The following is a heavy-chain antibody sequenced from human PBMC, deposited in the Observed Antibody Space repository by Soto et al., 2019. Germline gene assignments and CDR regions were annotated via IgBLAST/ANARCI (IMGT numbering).Heavy chain of an antibody. D-gene: IGHD3-10*01. CDR1: GGSISSGGYY. CDR2: IYYSGST. V-gene: IGHV4-31*03. Sequence: SETLSLTCTVSGGSISSGGYYWSWIRQHPGKGLEWIGYIYYSGSTYYNPSLQSRVTISVDTSKNQFSLKLSSVTAADTAVYYCARDREITMVRGVMDVWGQGTTVTVSS. CDR3: ARDREITMVRGVMDV. J-gene: IGHJ6*02.